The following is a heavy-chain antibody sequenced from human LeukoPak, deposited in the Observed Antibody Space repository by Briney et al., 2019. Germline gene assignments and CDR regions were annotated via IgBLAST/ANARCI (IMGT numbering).Heavy chain of an antibody. CDR3: ARVTYYYDSSGYYYQYYFDY. CDR1: GYSLSSGYY. V-gene: IGHV4-38-2*02. J-gene: IGHJ4*02. CDR2: IYHGGST. Sequence: SETLSLTCTVSGYSLSSGYYWGWTRRPPGKGGEGIGRIYHGGSTNHNPPLKSRLTISVHTSKNQFSLKLSSVTAADTAVYYCARVTYYYDSSGYYYQYYFDYWGQGTLVTVSS. D-gene: IGHD3-22*01.